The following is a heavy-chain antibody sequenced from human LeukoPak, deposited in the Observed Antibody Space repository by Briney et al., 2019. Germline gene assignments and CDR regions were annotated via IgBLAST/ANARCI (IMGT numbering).Heavy chain of an antibody. D-gene: IGHD3-10*01. Sequence: GGSLRLSRAASGFTVSSNYMSWVRQAPGKGLEWVSVIYSGGSTYYADSVKGRFTISRDNSKNTLYLQMNSLRAEDTAVYYCATKGPDYYGSGLNFQHWGQGTLVTVSS. J-gene: IGHJ1*01. V-gene: IGHV3-66*01. CDR1: GFTVSSNY. CDR2: IYSGGST. CDR3: ATKGPDYYGSGLNFQH.